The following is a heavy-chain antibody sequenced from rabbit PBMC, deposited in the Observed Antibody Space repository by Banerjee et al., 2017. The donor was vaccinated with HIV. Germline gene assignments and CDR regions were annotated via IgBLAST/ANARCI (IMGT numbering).Heavy chain of an antibody. CDR3: ARFIASFAGYGYANL. CDR1: GFSFSNKYV. CDR2: INTSSGNT. V-gene: IGHV1S40*01. J-gene: IGHJ4*01. Sequence: QSLEESGGDLVKPEGSLTLTCTASGFSFSNKYVMCWVRQAPGKGLEWIACINTSSGNTVYASWAKGRFTISKMPSTTVTLQMTSMTAADTATYFCARFIASFAGYGYANLWGPGTLVTVS. D-gene: IGHD6-1*01.